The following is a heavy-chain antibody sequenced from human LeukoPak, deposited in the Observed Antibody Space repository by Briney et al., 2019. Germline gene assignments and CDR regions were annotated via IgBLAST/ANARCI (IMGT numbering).Heavy chain of an antibody. J-gene: IGHJ2*01. CDR3: ARSNWNYVRWYFDL. CDR1: GGSISSSSYY. Sequence: PSETLSLTCTVSGGSISSSSYYWGWIRQPPGKGLEWIGSIYYSGSTYYNPSLKSRVTISVDTSKNQFSLKLSSVTAADTAVYYCARSNWNYVRWYFDLWGRGTLVTVSS. CDR2: IYYSGST. D-gene: IGHD1-7*01. V-gene: IGHV4-39*01.